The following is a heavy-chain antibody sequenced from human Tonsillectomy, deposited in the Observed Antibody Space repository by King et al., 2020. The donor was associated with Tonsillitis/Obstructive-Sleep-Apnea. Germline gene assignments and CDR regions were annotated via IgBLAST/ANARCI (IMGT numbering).Heavy chain of an antibody. J-gene: IGHJ4*02. D-gene: IGHD3-3*01. CDR1: GGSFSGYY. Sequence: VQLQQWGAGLLKPSETLSLTCAVYGGSFSGYYWSWIRQPPGKGLEWIGEINHSGSSNYNLSLKSRVTLSVDTSKNQFSLNLSSVTAADTAVYYCARSTMFGVVITPLYFDYWGQGTLVTVSS. V-gene: IGHV4-34*01. CDR3: ARSTMFGVVITPLYFDY. CDR2: INHSGSS.